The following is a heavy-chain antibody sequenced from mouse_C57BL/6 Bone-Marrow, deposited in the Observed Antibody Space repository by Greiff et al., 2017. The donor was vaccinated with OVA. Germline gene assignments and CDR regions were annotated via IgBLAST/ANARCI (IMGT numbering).Heavy chain of an antibody. CDR3: ARWAWYFDV. J-gene: IGHJ1*03. V-gene: IGHV1-19*01. Sequence: DVQLVESGPVLVKPGASVKMSCKASGYTFTDYYMNWVKQSHGKSLEWIGVINPYNGGTSYNQKFKGKATLTVDKSSSTAYMELNSLTSEDSAVYYCARWAWYFDVWGTGTTVTVSS. CDR2: INPYNGGT. CDR1: GYTFTDYY.